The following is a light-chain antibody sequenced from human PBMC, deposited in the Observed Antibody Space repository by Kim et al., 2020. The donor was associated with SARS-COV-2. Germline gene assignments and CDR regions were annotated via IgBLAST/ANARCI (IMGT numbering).Light chain of an antibody. CDR3: QHYNNYPYT. V-gene: IGKV1-5*03. CDR1: QSISSW. J-gene: IGKJ2*01. Sequence: ASVGDRVTITCRASQSISSWLDWYQQKPGEAPKLLIYKASSLQSGVPSRFSGSGSETEFTLTISSLQPDDLATYYCQHYNNYPYTFGQGTKLEI. CDR2: KAS.